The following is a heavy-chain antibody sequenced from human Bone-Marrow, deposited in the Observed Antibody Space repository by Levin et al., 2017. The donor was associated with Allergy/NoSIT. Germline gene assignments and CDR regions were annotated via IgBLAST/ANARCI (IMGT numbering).Heavy chain of an antibody. CDR2: ARPKTRSYTT. CDR1: GFIFSDYY. Sequence: GGSLRLSCAASGFIFSDYYMDWVRQAPGKRLEWIARARPKTRSYTTEYAASVRGRFTVSRDDSGSSLYLQMDSLKSEDTAQYYCVRGFHSFDIWGQGTMVTVSS. D-gene: IGHD3-3*01. CDR3: VRGFHSFDI. J-gene: IGHJ3*02. V-gene: IGHV3-72*01.